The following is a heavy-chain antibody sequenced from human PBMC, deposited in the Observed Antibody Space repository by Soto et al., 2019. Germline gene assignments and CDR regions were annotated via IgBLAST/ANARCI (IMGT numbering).Heavy chain of an antibody. V-gene: IGHV3-53*01. CDR2: IYSGGST. CDR3: ARSRGDWPDAFDI. CDR1: GFTVSSNY. J-gene: IGHJ3*02. Sequence: GGSLRLSCAASGFTVSSNYMSWVRQAPGKGLEWVSVIYSGGSTYYDDSVKGRFTISRDNSKNTLYLQMNSLRAEDTAVYYCARSRGDWPDAFDIWGQGTMVTVSS. D-gene: IGHD2-21*02.